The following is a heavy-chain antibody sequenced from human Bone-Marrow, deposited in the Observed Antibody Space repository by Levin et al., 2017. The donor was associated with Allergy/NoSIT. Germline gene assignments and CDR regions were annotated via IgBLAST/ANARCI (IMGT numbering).Heavy chain of an antibody. CDR3: ARDLVRGSIRLRAYDI. CDR1: GFTFRDFY. D-gene: IGHD4-17*01. J-gene: IGHJ3*02. Sequence: PGGSLRLSCAASGFTFRDFYMTWMRQTPGKGLEWVSYITSTSSYTNYADSVRGRFTISRDNAKNSLYLQMNSLRAEDTGIYYCARDLVRGSIRLRAYDIWGQGTLVTVSS. CDR2: ITSTSSYT. V-gene: IGHV3-11*06.